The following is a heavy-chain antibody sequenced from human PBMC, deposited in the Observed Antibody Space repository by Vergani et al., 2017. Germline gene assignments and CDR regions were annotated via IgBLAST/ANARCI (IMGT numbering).Heavy chain of an antibody. CDR1: GGSISSYY. V-gene: IGHV4-59*01. Sequence: QVQLQESGPGLVKPSETLSLTCTVSGGSISSYYWSWIRQPPGKGLAWIGYIYYSGSTNYNPSLKSRVTISVDTSKNQFSLKLSSVTAADTAVYYCARWMRGYLNYFDYWGQGTLVTVSS. D-gene: IGHD5-12*01. J-gene: IGHJ4*02. CDR3: ARWMRGYLNYFDY. CDR2: IYYSGST.